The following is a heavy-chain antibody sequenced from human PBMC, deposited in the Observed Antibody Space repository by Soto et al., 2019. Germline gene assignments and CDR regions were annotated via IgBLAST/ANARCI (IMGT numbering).Heavy chain of an antibody. V-gene: IGHV4-39*07. D-gene: IGHD3-22*01. Sequence: SETLSLTCTVSGGSISSSSYYWGWIRQPPGKGLEWIGSIYYSGSTYYNPSLKSRVTISVDTSKNQFSLKLSSVTAADTAVYYCARDYFYYYDSSGYYPGAFDIWGQGQWSPSPQ. J-gene: IGHJ3*02. CDR2: IYYSGST. CDR3: ARDYFYYYDSSGYYPGAFDI. CDR1: GGSISSSSYY.